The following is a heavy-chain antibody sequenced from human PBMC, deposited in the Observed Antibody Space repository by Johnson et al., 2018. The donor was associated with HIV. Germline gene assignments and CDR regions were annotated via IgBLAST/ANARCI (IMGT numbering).Heavy chain of an antibody. CDR2: IKQDGSEE. CDR1: GFTFSSYW. V-gene: IGHV3-7*05. CDR3: ARDLDTGGAIGAFDI. Sequence: EKLVESGGGLVQPGGSLRLSCAASGFTFSSYWMNWVRQAPGKGLEWVANIKQDGSEEYYVDSVKGRFTISRDNAKNSLYLQINSLRAEDTAVYYCARDLDTGGAIGAFDIWGQGTMVTVSS. D-gene: IGHD3-10*01. J-gene: IGHJ3*02.